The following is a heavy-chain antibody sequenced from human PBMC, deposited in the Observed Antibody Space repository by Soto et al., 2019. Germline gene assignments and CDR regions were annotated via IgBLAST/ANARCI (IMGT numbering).Heavy chain of an antibody. Sequence: PAETLSLTCAVCGGSFSGYYWSWIRQPPGKGQEWIGEINHSGSTNYNPSLKSRVTISVDTSKNQFSLKLSSVTAADTAVYYCARSGDYVASPVDYWGQGTLVTVSS. CDR1: GGSFSGYY. D-gene: IGHD4-17*01. CDR2: INHSGST. CDR3: ARSGDYVASPVDY. V-gene: IGHV4-34*01. J-gene: IGHJ4*02.